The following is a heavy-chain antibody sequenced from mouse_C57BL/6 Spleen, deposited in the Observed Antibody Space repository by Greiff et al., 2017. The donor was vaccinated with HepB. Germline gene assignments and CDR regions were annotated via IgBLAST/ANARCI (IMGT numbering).Heavy chain of an antibody. CDR2: ISGGGGNT. V-gene: IGHV5-9*01. Sequence: EVNVVESGGGLVKPGGSLKLSCAASGFTFSSYTMSWVRQTPEKRLEWVATISGGGGNTYYPDSVKGRFTISRDNAKNTLYLQMSSLRSEDTALYYCARQSGRGFAYWGQGTLVTVSA. D-gene: IGHD1-1*01. J-gene: IGHJ3*01. CDR3: ARQSGRGFAY. CDR1: GFTFSSYT.